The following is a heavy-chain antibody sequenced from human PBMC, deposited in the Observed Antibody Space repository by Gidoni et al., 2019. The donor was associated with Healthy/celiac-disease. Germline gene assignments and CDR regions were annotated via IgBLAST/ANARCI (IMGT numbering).Heavy chain of an antibody. CDR2: INHSGST. V-gene: IGHV4-34*01. CDR3: ARGVLGVSGHYYYVWGSYRHVRFDY. J-gene: IGHJ4*02. Sequence: QVQLQQWGAGLLKPSETLSLTCAVYGGSFSGYYWSWIRQPPGKGLEWIGEINHSGSTNYNPSLKSRVTISVDTSKNQFSLKLSSVTAADTAVYYCARGVLGVSGHYYYVWGSYRHVRFDYWGQGTLVTVSS. D-gene: IGHD3-16*02. CDR1: GGSFSGYY.